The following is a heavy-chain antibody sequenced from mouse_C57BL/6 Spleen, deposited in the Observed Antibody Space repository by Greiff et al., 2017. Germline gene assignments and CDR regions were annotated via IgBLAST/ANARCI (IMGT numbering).Heavy chain of an antibody. V-gene: IGHV5-17*01. D-gene: IGHD2-3*01. Sequence: DVMLVESGGGLVQPGGSLKLSCAASGFTFSDYGMHWVRQAPEKGLEWVAYISSGSSTIYYADTVKGRFTISRDNAKNILFLQMTSLRSEDTAMYYCARPKIYPAWFAYWGQGTLVTVSA. CDR1: GFTFSDYG. CDR2: ISSGSSTI. CDR3: ARPKIYPAWFAY. J-gene: IGHJ3*01.